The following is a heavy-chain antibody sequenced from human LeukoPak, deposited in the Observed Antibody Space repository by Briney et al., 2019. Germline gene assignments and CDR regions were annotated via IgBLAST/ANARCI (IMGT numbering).Heavy chain of an antibody. CDR3: TTLGYHLDS. D-gene: IGHD3-22*01. J-gene: IGHJ4*02. V-gene: IGHV3-23*01. CDR2: ISGRGVSGDT. Sequence: GGSLRLSCAASGFTFSNYVMSWVRQAPGKGLEWVSTISGRGVSGDTNYADSVKGRFTISRDNARNSLYLQMNSLRAEDTALYYCTTLGYHLDSWGQGTLVTVSS. CDR1: GFTFSNYV.